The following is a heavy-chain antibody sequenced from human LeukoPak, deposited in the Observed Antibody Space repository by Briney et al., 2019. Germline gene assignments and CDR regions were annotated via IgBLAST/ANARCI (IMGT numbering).Heavy chain of an antibody. CDR1: GGSFSGYY. V-gene: IGHV4-34*01. J-gene: IGHJ6*02. Sequence: SETLSLTCAVYGGSFSGYYWSWIRQPSGKGLEWIGEINHSGSTNYNPSLKSRVTISVDKSKNQFSLKLSSVTAADTAVYYCARDQSYGSGSRGMDVWGQGTTVTVSS. D-gene: IGHD3-10*01. CDR2: INHSGST. CDR3: ARDQSYGSGSRGMDV.